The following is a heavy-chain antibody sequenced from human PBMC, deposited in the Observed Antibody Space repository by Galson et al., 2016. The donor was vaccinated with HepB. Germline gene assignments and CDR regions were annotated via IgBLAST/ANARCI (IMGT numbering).Heavy chain of an antibody. CDR1: GGSITDSY. V-gene: IGHV4-4*07. CDR3: ARLISLFGVIND. D-gene: IGHD3-3*01. CDR2: MYPRGDS. J-gene: IGHJ4*02. Sequence: SETLSLTCNVSGGSITDSYWTWIRQPAGKGLEWIGRMYPRGDSNYNPSLKSRVTMSVDMSKNQFSLKLNSVTAADTAVYYCARLISLFGVINDWGQGTLVTVSS.